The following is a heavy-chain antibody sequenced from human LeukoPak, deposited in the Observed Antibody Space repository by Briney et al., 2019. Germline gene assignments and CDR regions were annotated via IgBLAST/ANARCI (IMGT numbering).Heavy chain of an antibody. CDR1: GHTFTSYY. CDR3: ARAYNWNDYFDY. J-gene: IGHJ4*02. V-gene: IGHV1-46*01. Sequence: ASVTVSCKASGHTFTSYYIHWVRQVPGQGLEWMGIINPSGGSTTYAQKFQGRVTMTRDTSTSTVYMELSSLRSEDTAVYYCARAYNWNDYFDYWGQGTLVTVSS. CDR2: INPSGGST. D-gene: IGHD1-20*01.